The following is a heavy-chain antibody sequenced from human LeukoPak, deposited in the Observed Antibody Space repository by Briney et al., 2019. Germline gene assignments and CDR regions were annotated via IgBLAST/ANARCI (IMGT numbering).Heavy chain of an antibody. CDR1: GFTFSSNR. CDR2: IYNDGNT. J-gene: IGHJ6*04. D-gene: IGHD2-21*02. Sequence: GGSLRLSCAVSGFTFSSNRMSWVRQAPGKGLEWVSVIYNDGNTYYTDSVKGRFTISRDNSKNTVFPQMNSLRAEDTAMYYCARDREVVTARAQMDVWGKGTTVTVSS. V-gene: IGHV3-53*01. CDR3: ARDREVVTARAQMDV.